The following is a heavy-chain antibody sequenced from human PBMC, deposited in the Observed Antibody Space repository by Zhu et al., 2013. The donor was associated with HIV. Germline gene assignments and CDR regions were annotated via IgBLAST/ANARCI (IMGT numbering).Heavy chain of an antibody. CDR2: ISPYNGNT. CDR3: ARDPGPYGDWAGYLDL. D-gene: IGHD4-17*01. V-gene: IGHV1-18*01. J-gene: IGHJ2*01. Sequence: QVQLVQSGAEVKKPGASVTVSCKASGYTFNRNGFSWVRQAPGQGLEWMGWISPYNGNTIYAQSFLGRVTMTTDTSTSTVYMELRRLRSDDTAVYYCARDPGPYGDWAGYLDLWGRGTLVTVSS. CDR1: GYTFNRNG.